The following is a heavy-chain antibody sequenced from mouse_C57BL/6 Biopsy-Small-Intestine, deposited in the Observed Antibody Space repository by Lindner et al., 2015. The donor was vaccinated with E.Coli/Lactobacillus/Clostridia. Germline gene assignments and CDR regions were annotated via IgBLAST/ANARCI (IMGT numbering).Heavy chain of an antibody. CDR2: INAGNGNT. CDR1: GYTFTSYA. Sequence: SVKVSCKASGYTFTSYAMHWVRQAPGQRLEWVGWINAGNGNTKYSQKFQGRVTITRDTSASTAYVELSSLRSEDTAVYYCARDLRSSGWYANDAFDIWGQGTMVTVSS. J-gene: IGHJ3*01. V-gene: IGHV1-84*02. D-gene: IGHD2-14*01. CDR3: ARDLRSSGWYANDAFDI.